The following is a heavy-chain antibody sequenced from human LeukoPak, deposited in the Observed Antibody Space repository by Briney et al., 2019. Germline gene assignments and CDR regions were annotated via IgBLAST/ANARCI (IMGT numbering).Heavy chain of an antibody. V-gene: IGHV1-2*02. CDR2: INPNSGDT. D-gene: IGHD3-9*01. J-gene: IGHJ4*02. Sequence: ASVKVSCKASGFTFIGYYMHWVRQAPGQGLEWMGWINPNSGDTYYTHTFQGRVTMTRDTSISTAYMEVSRLTSDDTAVYYCARGLVGPKIFDYWGLGTLVTVSS. CDR3: ARGLVGPKIFDY. CDR1: GFTFIGYY.